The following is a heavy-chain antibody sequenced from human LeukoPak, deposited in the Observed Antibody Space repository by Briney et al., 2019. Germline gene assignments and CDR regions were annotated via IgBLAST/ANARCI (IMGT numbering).Heavy chain of an antibody. V-gene: IGHV4-39*07. Sequence: PSETLSLTCTVSGGSISDRIYYWAWIRQPPGKGLEWIGIIYYDGTTYYSPSLKSRVSISVDTSKNQFSLKVNSVTAADTAVYYCARGIIAAAGHLWQLSPGNWFDPWGQGTLVTVSS. D-gene: IGHD6-13*01. J-gene: IGHJ5*02. CDR1: GGSISDRIYY. CDR2: IYYDGTT. CDR3: ARGIIAAAGHLWQLSPGNWFDP.